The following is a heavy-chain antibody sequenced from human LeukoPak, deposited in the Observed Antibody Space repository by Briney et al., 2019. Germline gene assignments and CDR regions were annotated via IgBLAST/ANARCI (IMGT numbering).Heavy chain of an antibody. CDR2: ISYDGSNK. CDR3: ARRTRAVAGTSSIDY. Sequence: GGSLRLSCAASGFTFSSYWMGWVRQAPGKGLEWVAVISYDGSNKYYADSVKGRFTISRDNSKNTLYLQMNSLRAEDTAVYYCARRTRAVAGTSSIDYWGQGTLVTVSS. D-gene: IGHD6-19*01. V-gene: IGHV3-30-3*01. CDR1: GFTFSSYW. J-gene: IGHJ4*02.